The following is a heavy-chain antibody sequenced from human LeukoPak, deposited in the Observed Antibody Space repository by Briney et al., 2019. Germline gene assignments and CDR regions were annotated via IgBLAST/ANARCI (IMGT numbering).Heavy chain of an antibody. CDR3: AGGGGEPTFHH. Sequence: SETLSLTCTVSGGSISSYYWSWIRQPPGKGLEWIGYIYYTGTTNYTPSLKSRVTISIDTSKNQFSLKLSSVTAADTAVYYCAGGGGEPTFHHWGQGTLVTVSS. CDR1: GGSISSYY. V-gene: IGHV4-59*01. D-gene: IGHD1-14*01. CDR2: IYYTGTT. J-gene: IGHJ4*02.